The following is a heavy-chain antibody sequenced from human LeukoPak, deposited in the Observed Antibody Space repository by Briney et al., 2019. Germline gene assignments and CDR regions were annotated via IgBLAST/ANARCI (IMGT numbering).Heavy chain of an antibody. V-gene: IGHV3-30-3*01. Sequence: GGSLRLSCAASGFTFNNYAIHWVRQAPGKGLEWVAFISYDGSNKYSADSVKGRFTISRDNSKNALYLQMNSLRAEDTAVYYCARAGRAYGDYCYFDYWGQGTLVTVSS. J-gene: IGHJ4*02. CDR2: ISYDGSNK. CDR3: ARAGRAYGDYCYFDY. CDR1: GFTFNNYA. D-gene: IGHD4-17*01.